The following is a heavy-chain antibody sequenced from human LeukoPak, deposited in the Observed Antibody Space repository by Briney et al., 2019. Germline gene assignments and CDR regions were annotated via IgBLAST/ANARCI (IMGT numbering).Heavy chain of an antibody. J-gene: IGHJ4*02. Sequence: GGSLRLSCAASGFTFSSYWMHWVRQAPGKGLEWVAFIRYDGSNKYYADSVKGRFTISRDNSKNTLYLQMNSLRAEDTAVYYCARRPYYYGSGSYYKWGLYYFDYWGQGTLVTVSS. D-gene: IGHD3-10*01. V-gene: IGHV3-30*02. CDR3: ARRPYYYGSGSYYKWGLYYFDY. CDR1: GFTFSSYW. CDR2: IRYDGSNK.